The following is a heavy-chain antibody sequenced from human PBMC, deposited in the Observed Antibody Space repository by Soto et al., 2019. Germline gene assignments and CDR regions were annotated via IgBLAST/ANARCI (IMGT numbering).Heavy chain of an antibody. D-gene: IGHD2-15*01. CDR3: ARDPNPYCSGGSCYPNWFDP. CDR1: GFTFSSYA. CDR2: ISYDGSNK. Sequence: LRLSCAASGFTFSSYAMHWVRQAPGKGLEWVAVISYDGSNKYYADSVKGRFTISRDNSKNTLYLQMNSLRAEDTAVYYCARDPNPYCSGGSCYPNWFDPWGQGTLVTVSS. V-gene: IGHV3-30-3*01. J-gene: IGHJ5*02.